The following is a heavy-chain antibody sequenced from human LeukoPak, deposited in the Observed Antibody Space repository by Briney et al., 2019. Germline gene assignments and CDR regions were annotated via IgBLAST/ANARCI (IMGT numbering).Heavy chain of an antibody. CDR1: GGSISSSNW. J-gene: IGHJ4*02. Sequence: SGTLSLTCAVSGGSISSSNWWSWVRQPPGKGLEWVGEIYHSGSTNYNPSLKSRVTISVDKSKNQFSLKLSSVTAADTAVYYCARTYCSSTSCLRDLDYWGQGTLVTVSS. V-gene: IGHV4-4*02. CDR2: IYHSGST. CDR3: ARTYCSSTSCLRDLDY. D-gene: IGHD2-2*01.